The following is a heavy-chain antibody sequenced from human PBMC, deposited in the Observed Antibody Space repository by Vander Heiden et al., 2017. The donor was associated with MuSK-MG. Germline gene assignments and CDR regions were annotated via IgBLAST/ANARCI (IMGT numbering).Heavy chain of an antibody. CDR2: ISGSGGST. D-gene: IGHD3-22*01. CDR3: VKRYHDHSGPFNC. V-gene: IGHV3-23*01. CDR1: EFTFSSYD. Sequence: EVQVLESGGGLVQPGWSLRLCCAASEFTFSSYDMSWDRGAPGKGLEWVSAISGSGGSTYYADAVKVRFTISRDNSKITMYLQMTRMRGEDTAVYYYVKRYHDHSGPFNCWGHGSLVTVSS. J-gene: IGHJ4*01.